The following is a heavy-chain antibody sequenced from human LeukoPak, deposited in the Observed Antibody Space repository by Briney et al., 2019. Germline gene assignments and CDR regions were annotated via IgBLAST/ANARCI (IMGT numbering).Heavy chain of an antibody. D-gene: IGHD6-13*01. CDR1: GFTFSDAW. V-gene: IGHV3-15*01. J-gene: IGHJ3*02. CDR3: ATHKAATNAFEI. Sequence: PGGSLRLSCAASGFTFSDAWMNWVRQAPGKGLEWVGRIRSKTDGGTTDNAAHVNNRFTISRDDSENMLYLEMNSLQTEDTAVYYCATHKAATNAFEIWGQGTVVTVSS. CDR2: IRSKTDGGTT.